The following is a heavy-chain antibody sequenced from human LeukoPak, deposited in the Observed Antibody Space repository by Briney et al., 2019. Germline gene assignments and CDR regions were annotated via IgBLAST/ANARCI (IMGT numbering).Heavy chain of an antibody. CDR2: IKQDGSEK. Sequence: GGSLRLSCAASGFTFSSYWMSWVRQAPGKGLEWVANIKQDGSEKYYVDSVKGRFTISRDNAKNSLYLQMNSLRAEDTAVYYCARRLRYFDPSVTFDIWGQGTMVTVSS. CDR3: ARRLRYFDPSVTFDI. J-gene: IGHJ3*02. V-gene: IGHV3-7*01. D-gene: IGHD3-9*01. CDR1: GFTFSSYW.